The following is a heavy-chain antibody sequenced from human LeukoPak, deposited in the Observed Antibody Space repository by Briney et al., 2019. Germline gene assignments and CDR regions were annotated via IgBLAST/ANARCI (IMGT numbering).Heavy chain of an antibody. Sequence: SETLSLTCAVSGGSITTDFYYWAWVRQPPGKGLDWIGTLYSTGTTYYNPSLKSRVTISMDMSKNQFSLRLASVTAADTAVYYCARQWLGGGNWFGPWGQGTLVTVSS. J-gene: IGHJ5*02. CDR1: GGSITTDFYY. V-gene: IGHV4-39*01. D-gene: IGHD6-19*01. CDR3: ARQWLGGGNWFGP. CDR2: LYSTGTT.